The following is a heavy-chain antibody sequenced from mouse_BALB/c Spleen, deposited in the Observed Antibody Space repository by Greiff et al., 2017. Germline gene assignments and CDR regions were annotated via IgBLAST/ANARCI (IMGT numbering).Heavy chain of an antibody. CDR1: GFTFSSYA. CDR3: ARLTTATRFDY. CDR2: ISSGGSYT. Sequence: EVMLVESGGGLVKPGGSLKLSCAASGFTFSSYAMSWVRQSPEKRLEWVAEISSGGSYTYYPDTVTGRFTISRDNAKNTLYLEMSSLRSEDTAMYYCARLTTATRFDYWGQGTTLTVSS. V-gene: IGHV5-9-4*01. J-gene: IGHJ2*01. D-gene: IGHD1-2*01.